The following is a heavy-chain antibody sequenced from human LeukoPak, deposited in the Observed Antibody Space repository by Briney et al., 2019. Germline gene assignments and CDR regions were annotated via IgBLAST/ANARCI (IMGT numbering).Heavy chain of an antibody. V-gene: IGHV4-39*01. Sequence: SETLSLTCTVSGGSISSSSYYWGWIRRPPGKGLEWIGSIYYSGSTYYNPSLKNRVTTSVDTSKNQFSLKLSSVTAADTAVYYCARHGISVVVHSYYFDYWGQGTLVTVSS. CDR1: GGSISSSSYY. CDR2: IYYSGST. J-gene: IGHJ4*02. D-gene: IGHD2-2*01. CDR3: ARHGISVVVHSYYFDY.